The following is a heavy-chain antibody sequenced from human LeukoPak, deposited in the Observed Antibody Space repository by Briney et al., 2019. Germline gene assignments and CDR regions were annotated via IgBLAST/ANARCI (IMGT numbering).Heavy chain of an antibody. CDR2: IRYDGSNK. V-gene: IGHV3-30*02. D-gene: IGHD2-2*01. Sequence: GGSLRLSCAASGFTFSSYGMHWVRQAPGKGLEWVAFIRYDGSNKYYADSVKGRFTISRDNSKNTLYLQMNSLRAEDTAVYYCAKAPWEKYQLPRYYYYYMDVWGKGTTVTVSS. CDR3: AKAPWEKYQLPRYYYYYMDV. J-gene: IGHJ6*03. CDR1: GFTFSSYG.